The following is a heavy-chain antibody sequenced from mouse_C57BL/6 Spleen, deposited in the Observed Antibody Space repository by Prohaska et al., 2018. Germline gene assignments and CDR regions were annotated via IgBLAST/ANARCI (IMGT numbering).Heavy chain of an antibody. CDR1: GYTFTSYW. Sequence: QVQLQQPGAELVKPGASVKLSCKASGYTFTSYWMQWVNQRPGQGLEWIGEIDPSDSYTNYNQKFKGKATLTVDTSSSTAYMQLSSLTSEDSAVYYCARNLYYGSSYPYFDYWGQGTTLTVSS. J-gene: IGHJ2*01. CDR2: IDPSDSYT. V-gene: IGHV1-50*01. CDR3: ARNLYYGSSYPYFDY. D-gene: IGHD1-1*01.